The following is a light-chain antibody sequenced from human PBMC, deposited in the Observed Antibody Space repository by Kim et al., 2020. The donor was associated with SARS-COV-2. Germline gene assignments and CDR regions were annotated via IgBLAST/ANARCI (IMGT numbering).Light chain of an antibody. CDR3: QQYFSSPYT. CDR1: QTVLYSSNNNNY. J-gene: IGKJ2*01. Sequence: DIVMTQSPDSLVVSLGERATINCKSSQTVLYSSNNNNYLAWYQQKPGQSPKLLIYWASTRQSGVPDRFSGSGSGTDFTLTISSLQAEDVAVYYCQQYFSSPYTFGQGTKLEI. CDR2: WAS. V-gene: IGKV4-1*01.